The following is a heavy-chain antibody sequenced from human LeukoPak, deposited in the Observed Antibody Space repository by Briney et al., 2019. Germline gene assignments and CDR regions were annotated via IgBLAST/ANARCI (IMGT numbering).Heavy chain of an antibody. D-gene: IGHD6-19*01. J-gene: IGHJ4*02. CDR1: GFTFSSYA. CDR2: ISGRGSST. V-gene: IGHV3-23*01. Sequence: GGSLRLSCAASGFTFSSYAMSWVRQAPGKGLEWVPAISGRGSSTYHADSVKGRFIISRDNSKNTLYLQMNSLRAEDTAVYYCAKDFSSGWCIDDWGQGTLVTVSS. CDR3: AKDFSSGWCIDD.